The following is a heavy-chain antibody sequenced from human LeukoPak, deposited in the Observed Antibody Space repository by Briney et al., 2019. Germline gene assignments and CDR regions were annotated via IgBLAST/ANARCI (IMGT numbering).Heavy chain of an antibody. J-gene: IGHJ6*03. CDR2: IYHSGST. D-gene: IGHD3-10*01. Sequence: SETLSLTCTVSGYSISSGYYWGWIRQPPGKGLEWIGSIYHSGSTYYNPSLKSRVTISVDTSKNQFSLKLSSVTAADTAVYYCARIPINGSGSYLVLRVYYYYMDVWGKGTTVTISS. CDR1: GYSISSGYY. CDR3: ARIPINGSGSYLVLRVYYYYMDV. V-gene: IGHV4-38-2*02.